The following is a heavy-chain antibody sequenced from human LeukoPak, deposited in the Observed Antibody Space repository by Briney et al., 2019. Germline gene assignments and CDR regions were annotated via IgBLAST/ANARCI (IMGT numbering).Heavy chain of an antibody. J-gene: IGHJ2*01. V-gene: IGHV4-30-2*01. D-gene: IGHD3-3*01. CDR3: ARSSTADFDL. CDR1: GGSFSSGGYP. CDR2: IYHTGAT. Sequence: PSQTLSLTCAVFGGSFSSGGYPWSWIRQPPGKGLEWIGYIYHTGATYYNPSLKSRVTISLEKSKNLLSLDLTSVTAAATAVYCCARSSTADFDLWGGGTLVAVSS.